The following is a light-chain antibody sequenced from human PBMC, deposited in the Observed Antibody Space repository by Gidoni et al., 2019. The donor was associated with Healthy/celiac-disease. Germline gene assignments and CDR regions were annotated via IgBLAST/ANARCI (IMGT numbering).Light chain of an antibody. CDR1: QSVSSY. V-gene: IGKV3-11*01. CDR3: QQRSNWPIT. Sequence: ELVLTQSPATLSLSPGERATLSCRASQSVSSYLAWYQQKPGQAPRLLIYDASNRATGIPARFRGSGSGTDFTLTISSLEPEDFAVYYCQQRSNWPITFGQGTRLEIK. CDR2: DAS. J-gene: IGKJ5*01.